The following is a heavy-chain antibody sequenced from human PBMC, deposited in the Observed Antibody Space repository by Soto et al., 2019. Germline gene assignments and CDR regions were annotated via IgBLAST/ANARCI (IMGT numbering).Heavy chain of an antibody. CDR2: IIPIFGTA. D-gene: IGHD2-15*01. CDR3: ARVGYGSGGSCYPASPYGMDG. CDR1: GGTFSSYA. J-gene: IGHJ6*02. V-gene: IGHV1-69*01. Sequence: QVQLVQSGAEVKKPGSSVKVSCKASGGTFSSYAISWVRQAPGQGLEWMGGIIPIFGTANYAQKFQGRVTITADEATSTAYRERSSLRSEDTAVYYCARVGYGSGGSCYPASPYGMDGWGQGTTVTVSS.